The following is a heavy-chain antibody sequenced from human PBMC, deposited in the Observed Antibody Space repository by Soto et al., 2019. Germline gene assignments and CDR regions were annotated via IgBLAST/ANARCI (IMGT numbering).Heavy chain of an antibody. D-gene: IGHD4-4*01. CDR1: GGSISSGGYY. Sequence: SETLSLTCTVSGGSISSGGYYWSWIRQHPGKGLEWIGYIYYSGSTYYNPSLKSQVTISVDTSKNQFSLKLSSVTAADTAVYYCAREGDYSNSLDYWGQGTLVTVSS. J-gene: IGHJ4*02. CDR2: IYYSGST. V-gene: IGHV4-31*01. CDR3: AREGDYSNSLDY.